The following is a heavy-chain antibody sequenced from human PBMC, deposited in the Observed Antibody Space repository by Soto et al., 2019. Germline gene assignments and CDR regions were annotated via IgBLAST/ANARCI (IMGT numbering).Heavy chain of an antibody. Sequence: SETLSLTCTVSGGSISSGGYYWSWVRQHPGKGLEWIGYIYYSGSTYYNPSLKSRVTISVDTSKNQFSLKLSSVTAADTAVYYCARGAYIVVVPADNPPYYFAYWGQGTLVTVSS. V-gene: IGHV4-31*03. CDR1: GGSISSGGYY. J-gene: IGHJ4*02. CDR3: ARGAYIVVVPADNPPYYFAY. CDR2: IYYSGST. D-gene: IGHD2-2*01.